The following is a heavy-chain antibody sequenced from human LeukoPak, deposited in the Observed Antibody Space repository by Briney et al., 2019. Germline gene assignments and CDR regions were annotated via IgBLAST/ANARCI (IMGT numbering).Heavy chain of an antibody. J-gene: IGHJ4*02. D-gene: IGHD6-19*01. CDR3: ARDSLSGWYYFDY. CDR2: ISYDGSNK. CDR1: GFPFSSYA. Sequence: QPGGSLRLSCAASGFPFSSYAMHWVRQAPGKGLEWVAVISYDGSNKYYADSVKGRFTISRDNSKNTLYLQMNSLRAEDTAVYYCARDSLSGWYYFDYWGQGTLVTVSS. V-gene: IGHV3-30-3*01.